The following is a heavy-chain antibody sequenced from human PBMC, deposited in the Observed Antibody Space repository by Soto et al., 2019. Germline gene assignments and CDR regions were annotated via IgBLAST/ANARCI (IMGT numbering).Heavy chain of an antibody. CDR2: INDSGRT. D-gene: IGHD3-3*01. CDR1: GGSFTNYY. V-gene: IGHV4-34*01. CDR3: ARQSATRIDFWSGYSRWFGP. J-gene: IGHJ5*02. Sequence: SETLSLTCGVSGGSFTNYYWSWSRQPPGKGLEWIGEINDSGRTTYDSSLRSRLNISIDTSKTQFSLKLSSVTAADTAIYYCARQSATRIDFWSGYSRWFGPWGQGTLVTVSS.